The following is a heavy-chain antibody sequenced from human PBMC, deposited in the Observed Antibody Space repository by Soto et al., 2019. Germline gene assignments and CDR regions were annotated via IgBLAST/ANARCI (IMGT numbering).Heavy chain of an antibody. D-gene: IGHD1-1*01. J-gene: IGHJ5*01. Sequence: QVHLQESGPGLVAPSGTLSLTCTLSGGSVRAPDWWNWVRQSPDKGLQWIVEVHISGDSNYNPSLKSRVSVSIDSSKNQFYLNLNSVTAADTAIYYCARVRQGCSANNCYFDPWGQGTQVTISS. V-gene: IGHV4-4*02. CDR1: GGSVRAPDW. CDR3: ARVRQGCSANNCYFDP. CDR2: VHISGDS.